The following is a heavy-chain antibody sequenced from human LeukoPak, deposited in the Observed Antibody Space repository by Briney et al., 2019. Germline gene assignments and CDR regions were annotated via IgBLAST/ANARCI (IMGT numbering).Heavy chain of an antibody. CDR2: INHSGST. V-gene: IGHV4-34*01. CDR1: GGSFSGYY. CDR3: ARVSRNDYGDYGIDY. J-gene: IGHJ4*02. Sequence: SETLSLTCAVYGGSFSGYYWSWLRQPPGKGLEWIGEINHSGSTNYNPSLKSRVTISVDTSKNQFSLKLSSVTAADTAVYYCARVSRNDYGDYGIDYWGQGTLVTVSS. D-gene: IGHD4-17*01.